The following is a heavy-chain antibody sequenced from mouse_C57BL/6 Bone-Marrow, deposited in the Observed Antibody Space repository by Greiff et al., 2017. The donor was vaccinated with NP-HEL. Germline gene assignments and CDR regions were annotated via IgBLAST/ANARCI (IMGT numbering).Heavy chain of an antibody. CDR1: GYTFTSYW. CDR2: IYPGSGST. Sequence: VKLQQPGAELVKPGASVKMSCKASGYTFTSYWITWVKQRPGQGLEWIGDIYPGSGSTNYNEKFKSKATLTVDTSSSTAYMQLSSLTSEDSAVYYCATYGNYVDYAMDYWGQGTSVTVSS. D-gene: IGHD2-10*02. V-gene: IGHV1-55*01. CDR3: ATYGNYVDYAMDY. J-gene: IGHJ4*01.